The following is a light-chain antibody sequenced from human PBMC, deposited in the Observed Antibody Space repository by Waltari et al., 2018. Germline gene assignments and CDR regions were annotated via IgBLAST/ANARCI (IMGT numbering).Light chain of an antibody. J-gene: IGKJ3*01. V-gene: IGKV3-20*01. CDR3: QQYGSSLLHT. Sequence: EIVLTQSPGTLSLSPGERATLSCRASQSVSSSYLAWYQQKPGQAPRLLIYGASSRATGIPDRFSGSGSGTDFTLTISRLEPEDFAVYYCQQYGSSLLHTFGPGTKVDIK. CDR2: GAS. CDR1: QSVSSSY.